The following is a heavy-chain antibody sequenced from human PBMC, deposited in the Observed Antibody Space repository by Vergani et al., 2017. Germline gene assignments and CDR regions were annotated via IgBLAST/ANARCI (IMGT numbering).Heavy chain of an antibody. Sequence: EVQLVESGGGLVQPGGSLRLSCAASGFTFSSYWMHWVRQAPGKGLVWVSRINSDGSSTSYADSVKGRFTISRDNSKNTLYLQMNSMRAEDTAVYYCAREIGYCSGGSCPYYYYYGMDVWGQGTTVTVSS. V-gene: IGHV3-74*01. J-gene: IGHJ6*02. CDR3: AREIGYCSGGSCPYYYYYGMDV. CDR2: INSDGSST. D-gene: IGHD2-15*01. CDR1: GFTFSSYW.